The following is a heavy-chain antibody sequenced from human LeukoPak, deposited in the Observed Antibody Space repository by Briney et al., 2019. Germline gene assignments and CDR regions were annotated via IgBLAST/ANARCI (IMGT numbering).Heavy chain of an antibody. CDR2: INPNSGGS. D-gene: IGHD2-15*01. Sequence: ASVKVSCKASGYTFTGYYIHWARQAPGQGLEWMGWINPNSGGSYYAQKFQGRVTMTRDTSITTVYMELSRLRSGDAAVYYCARMDCSGGSCYHYYYGMDVWGQGTTVTVSS. CDR1: GYTFTGYY. J-gene: IGHJ6*02. CDR3: ARMDCSGGSCYHYYYGMDV. V-gene: IGHV1-2*02.